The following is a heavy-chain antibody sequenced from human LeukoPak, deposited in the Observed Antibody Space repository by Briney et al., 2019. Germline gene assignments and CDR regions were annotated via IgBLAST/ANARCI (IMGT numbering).Heavy chain of an antibody. CDR3: ARDMVRGVRGLGNRNWFDP. Sequence: PSETLSLTCTVSGGSISSSSYYWGWIRQPPGKGLEWIGSIYYSGSTYYNPSLKSRVTISVDTSKNQFSLKLSSVTAADTAVYYCARDMVRGVRGLGNRNWFDPWGQGTLVTVSS. CDR2: IYYSGST. J-gene: IGHJ5*02. CDR1: GGSISSSSYY. V-gene: IGHV4-39*07. D-gene: IGHD3-10*01.